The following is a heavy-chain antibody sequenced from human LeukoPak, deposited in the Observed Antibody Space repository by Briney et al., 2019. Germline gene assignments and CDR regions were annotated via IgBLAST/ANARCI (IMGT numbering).Heavy chain of an antibody. CDR3: ARVRWELRSFDY. CDR1: GYTFTGYY. CDR2: INPNSGGT. V-gene: IGHV1-2*06. J-gene: IGHJ4*02. Sequence: ASVKVSCKASGYTFTGYYMHWVRQAPGQGLEWMGRINPNSGGTNYAQKFQGRVTMTRDTSISTAYMELSRLRSDDTAVYYCARVRWELRSFDYRGQGTLVTVSS. D-gene: IGHD1-26*01.